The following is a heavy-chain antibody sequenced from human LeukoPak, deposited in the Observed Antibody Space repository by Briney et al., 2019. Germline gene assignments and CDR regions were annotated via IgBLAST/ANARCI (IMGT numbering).Heavy chain of an antibody. V-gene: IGHV1-2*02. J-gene: IGHJ4*02. D-gene: IGHD3-22*01. CDR3: ARGDRAYYDSREGFNFDY. Sequence: ASVKASCKASGYTFTGYYIHWVRQAPGQGLEWMGWINPNSGGTNYAQKFQGRVTMTRDTSISTAYMELSRLRSDDTAVYYCARGDRAYYDSREGFNFDYWGQGTLVTVSS. CDR2: INPNSGGT. CDR1: GYTFTGYY.